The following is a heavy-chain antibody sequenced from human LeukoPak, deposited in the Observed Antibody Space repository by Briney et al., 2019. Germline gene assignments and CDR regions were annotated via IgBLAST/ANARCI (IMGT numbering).Heavy chain of an antibody. CDR3: AKETYSSSWYIFDY. CDR2: ISSNGGST. J-gene: IGHJ4*02. Sequence: GGSLRLSCAASGFTFSSYAMHWVRQAPGKGLEYVSAISSNGGSTYYANSVKGRFTISRDNSKNTLYLQMNSLRAEDTAVYYCAKETYSSSWYIFDYWGQGTLVTVSS. V-gene: IGHV3-64*01. CDR1: GFTFSSYA. D-gene: IGHD6-13*01.